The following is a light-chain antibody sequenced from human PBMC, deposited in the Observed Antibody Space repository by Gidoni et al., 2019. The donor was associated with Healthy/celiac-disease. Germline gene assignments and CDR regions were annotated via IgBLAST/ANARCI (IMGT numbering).Light chain of an antibody. V-gene: IGKV1-39*01. CDR2: AAS. J-gene: IGKJ2*01. CDR3: QQSYSTPRYT. CDR1: QSISSY. Sequence: DIQMTQSPSSLSASVGDRVTITCRASQSISSYLNWYQQKPGKAPKLLIYAASSLQSGVPSRCSGSGSGTDFTITISSRQPEDFATYYCQQSYSTPRYTFGQGTKLEIK.